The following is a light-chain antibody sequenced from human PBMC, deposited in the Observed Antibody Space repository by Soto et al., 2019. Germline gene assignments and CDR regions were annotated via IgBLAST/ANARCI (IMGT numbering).Light chain of an antibody. Sequence: DIQMTQSPSSLSASVGDRVTITCQASQDISSYLNWYQQKPGKAPKLLIYDASNLETGVPSMFSGSGSGTDFAVTISSRQLEDIATYYCQQYDNLPYTFGQGTKLEIK. V-gene: IGKV1-33*01. CDR3: QQYDNLPYT. CDR2: DAS. CDR1: QDISSY. J-gene: IGKJ2*01.